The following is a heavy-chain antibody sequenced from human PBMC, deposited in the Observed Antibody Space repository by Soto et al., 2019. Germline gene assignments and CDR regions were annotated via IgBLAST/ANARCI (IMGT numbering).Heavy chain of an antibody. Sequence: SVKVSCKASGGTFSSYAISWVRQAPGQGLEWMGGIIPIFGTANYAQKFQGRVTITADESTSTAYMELSSLRSEDTAVYYCARGGGGTMIVVVPGYFDYWGQGTLVTVSS. D-gene: IGHD3-22*01. J-gene: IGHJ4*02. CDR1: GGTFSSYA. V-gene: IGHV1-69*13. CDR3: ARGGGGTMIVVVPGYFDY. CDR2: IIPIFGTA.